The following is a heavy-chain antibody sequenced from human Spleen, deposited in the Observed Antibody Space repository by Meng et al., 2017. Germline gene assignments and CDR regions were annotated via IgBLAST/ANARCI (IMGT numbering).Heavy chain of an antibody. V-gene: IGHV3-21*01. CDR3: ARDLRQVRSGYFNGFGGTFDI. CDR1: GFTFSSYS. D-gene: IGHD5-18*01. J-gene: IGHJ3*02. CDR2: ISGSSSNI. Sequence: GGSLRLSLTCAASGFTFSSYSMNWVRQAPGKGLEWVSSISGSSSNILYSDSVKGRFTISRDNAKNSLYLQADSLRAEDTAVYYCARDLRQVRSGYFNGFGGTFDIWGQGTLVTVSS.